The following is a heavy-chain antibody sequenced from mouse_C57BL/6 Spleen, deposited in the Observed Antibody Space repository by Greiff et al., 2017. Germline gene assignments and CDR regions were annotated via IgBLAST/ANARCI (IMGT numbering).Heavy chain of an antibody. J-gene: IGHJ4*01. CDR2: ISSGSSTI. CDR1: GFTFSDYG. V-gene: IGHV5-17*01. D-gene: IGHD1-1*01. CDR3: ARNYYYGSSYAMDY. Sequence: EVQGVESGGGLVKPGGSLKLSCAASGFTFSDYGMHWVRQAPEKGLEWVAYISSGSSTIYYADTVKGRFTISRDNAKNTLFLQMTSLRSEVTAMYYCARNYYYGSSYAMDYWGQGTSVTVSS.